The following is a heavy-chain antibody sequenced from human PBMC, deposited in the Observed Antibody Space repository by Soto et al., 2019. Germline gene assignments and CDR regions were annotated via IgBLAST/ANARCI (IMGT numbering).Heavy chain of an antibody. CDR2: ISIGSSTI. CDR3: ARDNGMAGSFDP. CDR1: GFTFSSYS. Sequence: VQVVESGGGLVQPGGSLRLSCAASGFTFSSYSMNWARQAPGKGLEWVSYISIGSSTIYYADSVKGRFTISRDDAKNSLYLQINSLRDEDTAVYYCARDNGMAGSFDPWGQGTLVTVSS. V-gene: IGHV3-48*02. D-gene: IGHD2-8*01. J-gene: IGHJ5*02.